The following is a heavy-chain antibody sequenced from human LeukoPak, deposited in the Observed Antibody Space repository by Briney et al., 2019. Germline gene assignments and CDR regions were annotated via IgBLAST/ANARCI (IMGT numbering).Heavy chain of an antibody. CDR2: MSYDGSNK. CDR3: ARGSGSSGWLVDY. J-gene: IGHJ4*02. CDR1: GFSFSRSA. D-gene: IGHD6-19*01. Sequence: GRSLRLSCTASGFSFSRSAMHWVRQAPGTGLEWVTVMSYDGSNKYYRDSVQGRFTISRDNSKNTLYLQMNSLKIEDTAVYYCARGSGSSGWLVDYWGQGTLVFVSS. V-gene: IGHV3-30*04.